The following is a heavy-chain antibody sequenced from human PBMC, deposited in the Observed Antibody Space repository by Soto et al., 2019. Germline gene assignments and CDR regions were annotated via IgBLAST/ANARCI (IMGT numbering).Heavy chain of an antibody. J-gene: IGHJ6*02. Sequence: ASVKVSCKASGYTFSNYGISWVRQAPGQGLEWMGWISAYNGNTKYVQKFQGRVIMTTDTSASTAYMELRSLRSDDTAVYYCTTFIDTYDVMDVCGQGAEVTVSS. CDR1: GYTFSNYG. CDR2: ISAYNGNT. D-gene: IGHD1-1*01. CDR3: TTFIDTYDVMDV. V-gene: IGHV1-18*01.